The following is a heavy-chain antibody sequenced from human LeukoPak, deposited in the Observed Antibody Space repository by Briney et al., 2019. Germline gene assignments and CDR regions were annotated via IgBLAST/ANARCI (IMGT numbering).Heavy chain of an antibody. Sequence: ETLSLTCTVSGGSISSYYWSWIQQPPGQGLVWIGYIHYSGTTNYNPSLKSRVTISVDTSKNQFSLKLSSVTAADTAVHYCARLVAGTVDWGQGTLVTVSS. CDR3: ARLVAGTVD. CDR2: IHYSGTT. CDR1: GGSISSYY. V-gene: IGHV4-59*12. J-gene: IGHJ4*02. D-gene: IGHD6-19*01.